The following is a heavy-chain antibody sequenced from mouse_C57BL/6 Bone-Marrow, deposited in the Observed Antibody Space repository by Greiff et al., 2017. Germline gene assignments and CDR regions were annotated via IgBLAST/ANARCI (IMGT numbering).Heavy chain of an antibody. CDR2: IDPENGDT. V-gene: IGHV14-4*01. CDR1: GYTFTSYW. J-gene: IGHJ2*01. CDR3: TTYGLFDY. Sequence: EVQLQQPGAELVKPGASVKMSCKASGYTFTSYWITWVKQRPEQGLEWIGWIDPENGDTEYASKFQGKATITADTSSNTAYLQLSSLTSEDTAVYYCTTYGLFDYWGQGTTLTVSS. D-gene: IGHD1-1*02.